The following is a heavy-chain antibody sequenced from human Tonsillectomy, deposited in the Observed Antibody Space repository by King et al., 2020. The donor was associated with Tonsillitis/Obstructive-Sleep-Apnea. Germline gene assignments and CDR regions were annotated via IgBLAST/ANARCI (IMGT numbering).Heavy chain of an antibody. Sequence: QLQESGPGLVKPSETLSLTCTVSGGSISSSSYYWGWIRQPPGKGLEWIGSIYYSGSTYYNPSLKSRVTISVDTSKNQFSLKLSSVTAADTAVYYCARHCTENCQVGATWSFDYWGQGTLVTVSS. D-gene: IGHD1-26*01. V-gene: IGHV4-39*01. J-gene: IGHJ4*02. CDR3: ARHCTENCQVGATWSFDY. CDR2: IYYSGST. CDR1: GGSISSSSYY.